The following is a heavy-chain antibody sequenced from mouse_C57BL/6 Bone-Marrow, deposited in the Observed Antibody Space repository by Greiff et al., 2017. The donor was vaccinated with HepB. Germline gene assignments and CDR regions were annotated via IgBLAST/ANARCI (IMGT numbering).Heavy chain of an antibody. V-gene: IGHV1-55*01. CDR2: IYPGSGST. CDR1: GYTFTSYW. D-gene: IGHD3-2*02. Sequence: QVQLKQPGAELVKPGASVKMSCKASGYTFTSYWITWVKQRPGQGLEWIGDIYPGSGSTNYNEKFKSKATLTVDTSSSTAYMQLSSLTSEDSAVYYCARGNSSGYGDYFDYWGQGTTLTVSS. J-gene: IGHJ2*01. CDR3: ARGNSSGYGDYFDY.